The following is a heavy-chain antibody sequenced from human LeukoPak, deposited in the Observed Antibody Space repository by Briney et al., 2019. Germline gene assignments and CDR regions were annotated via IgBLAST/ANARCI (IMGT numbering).Heavy chain of an antibody. V-gene: IGHV1-8*01. J-gene: IGHJ4*02. Sequence: ASVKVSCKGSGYTFTSYDINWVRQATGQGLEWMGWMNPNSGNTGYAQRFQARVTMTRNTSISTAYMELSSLRSEDTAVYYCARVVGKPYYFDYWGQGTLVTVSS. D-gene: IGHD1-26*01. CDR2: MNPNSGNT. CDR3: ARVVGKPYYFDY. CDR1: GYTFTSYD.